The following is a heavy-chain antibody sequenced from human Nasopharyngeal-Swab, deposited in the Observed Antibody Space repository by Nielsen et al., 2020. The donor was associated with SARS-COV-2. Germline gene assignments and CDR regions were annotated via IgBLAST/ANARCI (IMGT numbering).Heavy chain of an antibody. V-gene: IGHV7-4-1*02. CDR3: ARTPFGSGRAGD. Sequence: ASVKVSCKASGYSFNRYTIRWVRQALGQGLEYMGWINTNTGSTMDAQAFTGRFVFSSDPSVTTAFMQISDLKADGTGVYFCARTPFGSGRAGDWGQGTLVTVSS. CDR2: INTNTGST. CDR1: GYSFNRYT. J-gene: IGHJ4*02. D-gene: IGHD6-19*01.